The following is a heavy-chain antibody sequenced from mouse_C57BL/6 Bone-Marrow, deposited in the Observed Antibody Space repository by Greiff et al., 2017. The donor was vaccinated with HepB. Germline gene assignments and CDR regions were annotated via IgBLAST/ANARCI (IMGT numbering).Heavy chain of an antibody. D-gene: IGHD2-1*01. CDR1: GYTFTSYW. J-gene: IGHJ3*01. CDR2: IDPSDSYT. CDR3: ALIYYGNSRFAY. Sequence: VQLQQPGAELVKPGASVKLSCKASGYTFTSYWMQWVKQRPGQGLEWIGEIDPSDSYTNYNQKFKGKATLTVDTSSSTAYMQLSSLTSEDSAVYYCALIYYGNSRFAYWGQGTLVTVSA. V-gene: IGHV1-50*01.